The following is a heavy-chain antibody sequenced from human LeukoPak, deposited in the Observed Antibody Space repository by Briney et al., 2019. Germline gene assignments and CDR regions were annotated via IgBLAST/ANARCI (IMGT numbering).Heavy chain of an antibody. V-gene: IGHV3-30*03. CDR2: ISRDGTSQ. J-gene: IGHJ4*02. Sequence: GGSLRLSCVASGFTFNTYGIHWVRQAPGKGLEWVAGISRDGTSQDYADSVKGRFTISRDNSKNTLYLQMNSLRTEDTAVYYCARATYCTSTSCHFSGYAQRPLDSWGQGTLVTVSS. CDR3: ARATYCTSTSCHFSGYAQRPLDS. D-gene: IGHD2-2*01. CDR1: GFTFNTYG.